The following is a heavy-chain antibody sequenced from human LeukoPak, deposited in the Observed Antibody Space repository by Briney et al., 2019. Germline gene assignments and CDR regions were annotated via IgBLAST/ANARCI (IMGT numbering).Heavy chain of an antibody. D-gene: IGHD6-19*01. J-gene: IGHJ4*02. CDR3: ATTRAQWLVADY. CDR1: GFTFSSYW. CDR2: INSDGSSI. Sequence: GGSLRLSCAASGFTFSSYWMHWVRQAPGKGLVWVSRINSDGSSISYADSVKGRFTISRDNAKNTLYLQMNSLRAEDTAVYYCATTRAQWLVADYWGQGTLVTVSS. V-gene: IGHV3-74*01.